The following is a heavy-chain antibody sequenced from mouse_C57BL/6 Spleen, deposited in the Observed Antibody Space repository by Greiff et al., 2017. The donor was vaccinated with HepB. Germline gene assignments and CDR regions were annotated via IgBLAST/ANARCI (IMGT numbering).Heavy chain of an antibody. CDR2: ISSGSSTI. CDR3: ARPMVTTEGDAMDY. V-gene: IGHV5-17*01. J-gene: IGHJ4*01. CDR1: GFTFSDYG. Sequence: EVQRVESGGGLVKPGGSLKLSCAASGFTFSDYGMHWVRQAPEKGLEWVAYISSGSSTIYYADTVKGRFTISRDNAKTPLFLQMTSLRSEDTAMYYCARPMVTTEGDAMDYWGQGTSVTVSS. D-gene: IGHD2-2*01.